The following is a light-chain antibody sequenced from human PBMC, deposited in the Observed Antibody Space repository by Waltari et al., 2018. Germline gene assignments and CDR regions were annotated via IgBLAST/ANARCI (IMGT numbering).Light chain of an antibody. V-gene: IGLV6-57*02. CDR2: EDG. Sequence: NFVLTQPLSVSESPGKTVTTSSTGSSGSIPSNYVQWYRQRPGSAPTTVIYEDGRRPSGVPDRFSGSIDRSSNSASLTISGLKTEDEGDYYCHSYVDTYHVFGGGTKLTVL. CDR1: SGSIPSNY. J-gene: IGLJ3*02. CDR3: HSYVDTYHV.